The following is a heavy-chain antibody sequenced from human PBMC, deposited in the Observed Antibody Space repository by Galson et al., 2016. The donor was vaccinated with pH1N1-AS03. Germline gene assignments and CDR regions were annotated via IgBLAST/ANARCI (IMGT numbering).Heavy chain of an antibody. CDR1: GFSLSTSGMC. CDR2: IDWDDDT. V-gene: IGHV2-70*12. J-gene: IGHJ4*02. Sequence: PALVKPTQTLTLTCTFSGFSLSTSGMCVSWIRQPPGKALEWLALIDWDDDTYYSTSLKTRLTISTDPSKNQMFLTMTNMDPLDTATSYCAHVDYGDYVGYFEYWGQGTLVTVSS. D-gene: IGHD4-17*01. CDR3: AHVDYGDYVGYFEY.